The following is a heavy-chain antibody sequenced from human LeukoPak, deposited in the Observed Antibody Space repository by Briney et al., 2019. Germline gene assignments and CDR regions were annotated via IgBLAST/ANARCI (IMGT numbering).Heavy chain of an antibody. Sequence: SETLSLTCTVSGGSISSYYWSWIRQPAGKGLEWIGRIYTSGSTNYNPSLKSRVTMSVDTSQNQFSLKLSSVTAADTAVYYCARDPEPPYYYDSSGYHYGDYWGQGTLVTVSS. CDR2: IYTSGST. CDR3: ARDPEPPYYYDSSGYHYGDY. CDR1: GGSISSYY. V-gene: IGHV4-4*07. J-gene: IGHJ4*02. D-gene: IGHD3-22*01.